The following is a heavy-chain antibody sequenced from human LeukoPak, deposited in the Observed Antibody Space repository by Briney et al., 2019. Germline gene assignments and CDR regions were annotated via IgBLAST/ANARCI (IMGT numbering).Heavy chain of an antibody. CDR3: ARLWATVIDWGAFDI. J-gene: IGHJ3*02. V-gene: IGHV3-7*01. Sequence: GGSLRLSCAAAGFTFSDSWMSWVRQAPGKGLEWAANIKQDGSEKYYVDSVKGRFTISRDNAKNSLYLQMNNLRAEDTAVYYCARLWATVIDWGAFDIWGQGTMITVSS. D-gene: IGHD4-17*01. CDR2: IKQDGSEK. CDR1: GFTFSDSW.